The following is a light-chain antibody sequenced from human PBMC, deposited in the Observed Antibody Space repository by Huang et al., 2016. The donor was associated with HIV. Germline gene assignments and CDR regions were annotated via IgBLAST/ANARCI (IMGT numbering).Light chain of an antibody. CDR2: DAS. CDR3: QQRSNWPPYT. V-gene: IGKV3-11*01. J-gene: IGKJ2*01. CDR1: QSVSSY. Sequence: EIVLTPSPATLSLSPGERATLSCRARQSVSSYLAWYQQQPGQAPRLLIYDASNRSTGIPARFGGSGSGTDITLTISRLEAEDFAVYYCQQRSNWPPYTFGQGTKLEIK.